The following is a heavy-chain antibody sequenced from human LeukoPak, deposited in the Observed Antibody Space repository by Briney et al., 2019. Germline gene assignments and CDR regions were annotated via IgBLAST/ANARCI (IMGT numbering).Heavy chain of an antibody. CDR2: IIPIFGTA. Sequence: SVTVSCTASGGTFSSYAISWVRQAPGQGLEWMGGIIPIFGTANYAQKFQGRVTITADESTSTAYMELSSLRPEDTAVYYCARSLYYYDSSGQPLSVAFDIWGQGTMVTVSS. V-gene: IGHV1-69*01. D-gene: IGHD3-22*01. CDR3: ARSLYYYDSSGQPLSVAFDI. J-gene: IGHJ3*02. CDR1: GGTFSSYA.